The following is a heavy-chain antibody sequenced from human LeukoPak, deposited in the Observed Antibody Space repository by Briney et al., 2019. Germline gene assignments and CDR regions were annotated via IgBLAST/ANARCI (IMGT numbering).Heavy chain of an antibody. J-gene: IGHJ5*02. D-gene: IGHD1-1*01. V-gene: IGHV3-48*04. CDR3: ARIWSARDWFDP. CDR1: GFIFGDYS. Sequence: GGSLRLSCAASGFIFGDYSMNWVRQAPGKGLEWISYIKKRSAATYYAESVTGRFVISRDDAKNSLYLHLTNLRAEDTATYFCARIWSARDWFDPWGQGT. CDR2: IKKRSAAT.